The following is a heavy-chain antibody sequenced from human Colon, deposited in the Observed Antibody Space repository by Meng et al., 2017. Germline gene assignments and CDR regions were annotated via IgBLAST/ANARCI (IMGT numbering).Heavy chain of an antibody. V-gene: IGHV3-30*01. Sequence: GGSLRLSCAASGFTFSSYAMHWVRQAPGKGLEWVAVISYDGSNKYYADSVKGRFTISRDNSKNTLYLQMNSLRAEDTAVYYCARGAVAGISSSYWYFDLWGRGTLVT. CDR1: GFTFSSYA. CDR2: ISYDGSNK. D-gene: IGHD6-19*01. CDR3: ARGAVAGISSSYWYFDL. J-gene: IGHJ2*01.